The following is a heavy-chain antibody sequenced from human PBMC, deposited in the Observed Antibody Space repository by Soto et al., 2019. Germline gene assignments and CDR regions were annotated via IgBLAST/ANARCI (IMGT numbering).Heavy chain of an antibody. CDR3: ATRVYDSSGYYSRYYYYYGMDV. Sequence: AASVKVSCKVSGYTLTELSMHWVRQAPGKGLEWMGGFDPEDGETIYAQKFQGRVTMTEDTSTDTAYMELSSLRSEDTAVYYCATRVYDSSGYYSRYYYYYGMDVWGQGTTVTVSS. CDR1: GYTLTELS. CDR2: FDPEDGET. V-gene: IGHV1-24*01. D-gene: IGHD3-22*01. J-gene: IGHJ6*02.